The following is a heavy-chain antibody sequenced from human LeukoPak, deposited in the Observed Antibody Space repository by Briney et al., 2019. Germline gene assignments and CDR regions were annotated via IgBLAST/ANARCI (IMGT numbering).Heavy chain of an antibody. J-gene: IGHJ4*02. V-gene: IGHV3-23*01. D-gene: IGHD6-13*01. CDR3: AKTSIAAAGPHYFDY. Sequence: GGSLRLSCAASGFTFSSYWMSWVRQAPGKGLEWVSAISGSGGSTYYADSVKGRFTISRDNSKNTLYLQMNSLRAEDTAVYYCAKTSIAAAGPHYFDYWGQGTLVTVSS. CDR2: ISGSGGST. CDR1: GFTFSSYW.